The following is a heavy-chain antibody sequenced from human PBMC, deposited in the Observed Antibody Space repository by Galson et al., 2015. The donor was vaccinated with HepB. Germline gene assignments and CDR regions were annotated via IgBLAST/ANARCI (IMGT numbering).Heavy chain of an antibody. V-gene: IGHV3-7*03. J-gene: IGHJ6*02. Sequence: SLRLSCAASGFTFSSYWMSWVRQAPGKGLEWVANIKQDGSERYYVDSVKGRFTISRDNAKNSLYLQMNSLRAEDTAVYYCARDSEYYYDSSGPMRLYYYYYGMDVWGQGTTVTVSS. CDR2: IKQDGSER. CDR1: GFTFSSYW. CDR3: ARDSEYYYDSSGPMRLYYYYYGMDV. D-gene: IGHD3-22*01.